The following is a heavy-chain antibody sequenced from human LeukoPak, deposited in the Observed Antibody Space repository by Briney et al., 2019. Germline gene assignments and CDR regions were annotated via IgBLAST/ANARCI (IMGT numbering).Heavy chain of an antibody. CDR2: ISYDGSNK. V-gene: IGHV3-30*18. CDR1: GFTFSSYG. J-gene: IGHJ6*02. D-gene: IGHD2-21*01. CDR3: AKDRGIVVENYYYYYGMDV. Sequence: GGSLRLSCAASGFTFSSYGMHWVRQAPGKGLEWVAVISYDGSNKYYADSVKGRFTISRDNSKNTLYLQMNSLRAEDTAVYYCAKDRGIVVENYYYYYGMDVWGQGTTVTVSS.